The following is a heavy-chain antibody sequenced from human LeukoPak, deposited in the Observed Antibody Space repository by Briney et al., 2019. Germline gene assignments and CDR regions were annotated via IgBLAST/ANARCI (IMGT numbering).Heavy chain of an antibody. CDR3: ARVASDTAMVRDY. D-gene: IGHD5-18*01. CDR2: IYHSGST. V-gene: IGHV4-38-2*02. J-gene: IGHJ4*02. Sequence: SETLSLTCTVSGYSISSGYNWGWIRPPPGKGLEWIGSIYHSGSTYYNPSLKSRVTISVDTSKNQFSLKLSSVTAADTAVYYCARVASDTAMVRDYWGQGTLVTVSS. CDR1: GYSISSGYN.